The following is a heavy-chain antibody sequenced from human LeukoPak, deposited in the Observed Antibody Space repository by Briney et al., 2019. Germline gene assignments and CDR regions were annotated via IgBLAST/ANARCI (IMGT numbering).Heavy chain of an antibody. J-gene: IGHJ4*02. CDR3: ARRTGLGKATVRFGGHFDS. CDR2: GTGNGRSI. Sequence: GSLRLSCLTSGFRFRSYSLNWVRQAPRKGVDWVAAGTGNGRSIYYADSVKGRFTISRDNAKNSLFLQMNSLRAEDTAVYYCARRTGLGKATVRFGGHFDSWGQGTLVIVSS. D-gene: IGHD4-17*01. V-gene: IGHV3-21*06. CDR1: GFRFRSYS.